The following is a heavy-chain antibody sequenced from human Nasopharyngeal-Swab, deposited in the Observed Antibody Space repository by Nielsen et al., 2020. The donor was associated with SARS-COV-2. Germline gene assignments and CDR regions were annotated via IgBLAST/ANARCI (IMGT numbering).Heavy chain of an antibody. CDR1: RYTFTGYY. J-gene: IGHJ5*02. CDR2: INPYSGGT. V-gene: IGHV1-2*06. CDR3: ARDYCGCYCFPDP. D-gene: IGHD2-21*02. Sequence: SVPVSCQASRYTFTGYYIHWVRQAPGQGLEWMGRINPYSGGTNYAQKFQGRVTMTRDTSISTAYMELSRLRSDDTAVYYCARDYCGCYCFPDPWGQGTLVTVSS.